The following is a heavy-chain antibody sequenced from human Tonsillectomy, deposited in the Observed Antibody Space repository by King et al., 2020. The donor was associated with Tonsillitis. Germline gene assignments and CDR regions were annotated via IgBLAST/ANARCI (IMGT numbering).Heavy chain of an antibody. CDR3: ARELGMRVDY. Sequence: QLVQSGAEVKKPGASVKVSCEASEGTFSNYAISWVRQAPGQGLEWMGNIIPIFATANYAQKFQGRVTITADESTSTVYMELSSLRSEDTAVYYCARELGMRVDYWGQGILVTVSS. CDR1: EGTFSNYA. CDR2: IIPIFATA. J-gene: IGHJ4*02. V-gene: IGHV1-69*15. D-gene: IGHD7-27*01.